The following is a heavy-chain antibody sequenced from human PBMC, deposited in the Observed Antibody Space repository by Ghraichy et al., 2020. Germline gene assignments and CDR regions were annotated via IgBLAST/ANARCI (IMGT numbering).Heavy chain of an antibody. CDR2: IKQDGGEK. Sequence: LSLTCAASGFTFSSYWMTWVRQAPGKGLEWVANIKQDGGEKYYVDSLKGRFTISRDNAKNSLYLQMNNLSAEDTAVYYCARDSDYSNYPLFYMDVWGKGATVTVS. J-gene: IGHJ6*03. CDR3: ARDSDYSNYPLFYMDV. V-gene: IGHV3-7*03. CDR1: GFTFSSYW. D-gene: IGHD4-11*01.